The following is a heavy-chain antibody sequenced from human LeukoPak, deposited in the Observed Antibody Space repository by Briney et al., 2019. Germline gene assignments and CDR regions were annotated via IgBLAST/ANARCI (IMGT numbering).Heavy chain of an antibody. CDR3: AAHLYYDILTGPGDY. Sequence: GGSLRLSCAASGFTFSSYAMSWVRQAPGKGLEWVSAISGSGGSTYYADSVKGRFTISRDNSKNTLYLQMNSLRAEDTAVYYCAAHLYYDILTGPGDYWGQGTLVTVSS. J-gene: IGHJ4*02. CDR2: ISGSGGST. V-gene: IGHV3-23*01. CDR1: GFTFSSYA. D-gene: IGHD3-9*01.